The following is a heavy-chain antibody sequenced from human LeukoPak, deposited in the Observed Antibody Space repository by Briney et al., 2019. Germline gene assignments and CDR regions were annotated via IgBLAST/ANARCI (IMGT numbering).Heavy chain of an antibody. J-gene: IGHJ4*02. CDR2: TYYRSKWYN. Sequence: SQTLSLTCANSGDSVSSSSAAWSWIRQSPSRGLEWLGRTYYRSKWYNDYAVSVKSRITINPDTSKNQFSLQLNSMTPEDTAVYYCAREGSEGYLFDYWGQGTLVTVSS. V-gene: IGHV6-1*01. D-gene: IGHD5-18*01. CDR1: GDSVSSSSAA. CDR3: AREGSEGYLFDY.